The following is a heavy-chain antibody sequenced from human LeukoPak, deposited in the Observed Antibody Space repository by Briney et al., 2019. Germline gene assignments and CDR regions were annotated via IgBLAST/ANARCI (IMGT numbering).Heavy chain of an antibody. CDR2: IRSKANSYAT. V-gene: IGHV3-73*01. Sequence: GGSLKLSCAASGFTFSGSAMHWVRQASGKGLEWVGRIRSKANSYATAYAASVKGRFTISRDDSKNTAYLQMNSLKTEDTAVYYCTPEDRGMLAAAAFWGQGTLVTVSS. CDR1: GFTFSGSA. CDR3: TPEDRGMLAAAAF. D-gene: IGHD6-13*01. J-gene: IGHJ4*02.